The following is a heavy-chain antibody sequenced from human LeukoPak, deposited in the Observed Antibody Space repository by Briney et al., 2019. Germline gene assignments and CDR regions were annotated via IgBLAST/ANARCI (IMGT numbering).Heavy chain of an antibody. CDR2: IGTAGDT. CDR3: ARVAKERVGGVYYFDY. D-gene: IGHD1-1*01. Sequence: GGSLRLSCAASGFTFSDYDMHWVRQATGKGLEWVSAIGTAGDTYYTGSVKGRFTISRENAKNSLYLQMNSLRAGDTAVYYCARVAKERVGGVYYFDYWGQRTLVTVSS. J-gene: IGHJ4*02. V-gene: IGHV3-13*01. CDR1: GFTFSDYD.